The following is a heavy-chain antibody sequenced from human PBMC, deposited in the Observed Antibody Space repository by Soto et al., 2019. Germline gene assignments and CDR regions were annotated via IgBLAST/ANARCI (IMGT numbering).Heavy chain of an antibody. CDR3: ARMASFGSLNWFDP. CDR2: MNPGSGDT. J-gene: IGHJ5*02. D-gene: IGHD5-18*01. Sequence: ASVKVSCKASVYIFTNNDVSWVRQATGQGLEWMGWMNPGSGDTGYAQKFQGRVTMTRNISIATAYMELSSLRADDTAIYYCARMASFGSLNWFDPWGQGTLVTVS. V-gene: IGHV1-8*01. CDR1: VYIFTNND.